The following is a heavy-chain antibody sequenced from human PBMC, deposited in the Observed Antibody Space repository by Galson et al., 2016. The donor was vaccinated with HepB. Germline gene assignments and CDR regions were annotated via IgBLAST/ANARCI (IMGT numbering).Heavy chain of an antibody. CDR2: ISGSGANT. J-gene: IGHJ4*02. Sequence: SLRLSCAASGFSFSDYAMTWVRQAPGKGLEWVPTISGSGANTYYADSAKGRFAISRDNSKNTVYLQMNSLRAEDTAVFYCARERRRFYDFWRGYFIHDYWGQGTLVTVSS. CDR1: GFSFSDYA. CDR3: ARERRRFYDFWRGYFIHDY. D-gene: IGHD3-3*01. V-gene: IGHV3-23*01.